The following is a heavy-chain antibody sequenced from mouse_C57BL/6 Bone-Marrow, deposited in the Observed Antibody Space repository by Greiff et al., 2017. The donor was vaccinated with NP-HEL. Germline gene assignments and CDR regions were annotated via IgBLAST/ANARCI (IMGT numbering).Heavy chain of an antibody. CDR2: FEPNSGGT. V-gene: IGHV1-72*01. D-gene: IGHD1-1*01. J-gene: IGHJ2*01. CDR3: ARYYYGSSSFDY. CDR1: GYTFTSYL. Sequence: QVQLQQPGAELVKPGASVKLSCKASGYTFTSYLMYWVKQRPGGGLEWIGRFEPNSGGTKYNEKFKSKATLTVDKPSSSDYMQFNRLTSEDSAVYYCARYYYGSSSFDYWGQGTTLTVSS.